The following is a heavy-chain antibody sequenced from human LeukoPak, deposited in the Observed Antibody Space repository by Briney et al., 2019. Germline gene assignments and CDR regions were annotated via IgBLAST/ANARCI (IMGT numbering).Heavy chain of an antibody. J-gene: IGHJ4*02. CDR2: ISYDGNNK. Sequence: GGSLRLSCAASGFTFTNYAMHWVRQAPGKGLEWVAVISYDGNNKYYADSVKGRFTISRDNSKNTLYLQMNSLRAEDTALYYCARGMADYDILTGYLDCWGQGTLVTVSS. D-gene: IGHD3-9*01. CDR1: GFTFTNYA. CDR3: ARGMADYDILTGYLDC. V-gene: IGHV3-30-3*01.